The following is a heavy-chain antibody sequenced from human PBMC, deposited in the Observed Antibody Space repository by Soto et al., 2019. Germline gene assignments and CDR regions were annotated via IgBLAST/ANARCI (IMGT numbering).Heavy chain of an antibody. CDR2: IFWDDDK. Sequence: SGPTLVNPTQTLTLTCTFSGFSLSTSGVGVGWIRQPPGEALEWLALIFWDDDKRYSPSLKSRLTITKDTSKNQVALTMTNMDPVDTATYYCAHHLRRASCRGGNCYAAHFWGQGTLVTVSS. CDR1: GFSLSTSGVG. D-gene: IGHD2-15*01. J-gene: IGHJ4*02. CDR3: AHHLRRASCRGGNCYAAHF. V-gene: IGHV2-5*02.